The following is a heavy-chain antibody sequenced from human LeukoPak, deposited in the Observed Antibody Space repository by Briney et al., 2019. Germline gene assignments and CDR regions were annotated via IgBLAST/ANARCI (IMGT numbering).Heavy chain of an antibody. Sequence: SETLSLTCTVSGGSIRSYYWSWIRQPPGKGLEWIGYIYYSGSTNYNPSLKSRVTISVDTSKNQFSLKLSSVTAADTAVYYCARRVAAVVLTWNWYDPWGQGTLVTVSS. D-gene: IGHD6-13*01. CDR3: ARRVAAVVLTWNWYDP. V-gene: IGHV4-59*08. CDR2: IYYSGST. J-gene: IGHJ5*02. CDR1: GGSIRSYY.